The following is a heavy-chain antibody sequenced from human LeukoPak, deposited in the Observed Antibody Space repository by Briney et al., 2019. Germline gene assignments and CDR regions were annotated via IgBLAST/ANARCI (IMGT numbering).Heavy chain of an antibody. CDR2: IIPIFGTA. CDR3: ASTQIVGATTAYFQH. D-gene: IGHD1-26*01. CDR1: GGTFSSYA. Sequence: GASVKVSCKASGGTFSSYAISWVRQAPGQGLEWMGGIIPIFGTANYAQKFQGRVTITADESTSTAYMELSSLRSEDTAVYYCASTQIVGATTAYFQHWGQGTLVTVSS. J-gene: IGHJ1*01. V-gene: IGHV1-69*13.